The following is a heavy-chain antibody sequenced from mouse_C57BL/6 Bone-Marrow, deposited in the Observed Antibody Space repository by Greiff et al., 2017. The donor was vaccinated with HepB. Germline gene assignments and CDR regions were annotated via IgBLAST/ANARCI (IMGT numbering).Heavy chain of an antibody. J-gene: IGHJ3*01. D-gene: IGHD1-1*01. CDR2: ISSGGSYT. V-gene: IGHV5-6*01. CDR1: GFTFSSYG. CDR3: ARHLYYGSSYVAY. Sequence: EVKLMESGGDLVKPGGSLKLSCAASGFTFSSYGMSWVRQTPDKRLEWVATISSGGSYTYYPDSVKGRFTISRDNAKNTLYLQMSSLKSEDTAMYYCARHLYYGSSYVAYWGQGTLVTVSA.